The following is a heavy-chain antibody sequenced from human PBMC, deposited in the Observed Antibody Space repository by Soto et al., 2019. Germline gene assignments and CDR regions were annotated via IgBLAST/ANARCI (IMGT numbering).Heavy chain of an antibody. Sequence: PGGSLRLSCTASGFTVSSYAMSWVRQAPGKELEWVSTISGNSGKTNYAESVKGRFSISRDNSKNTVHLQLDSLRAEDTAVYFCAKLGFVLMELYYFHQWGHGTLVTVSS. CDR3: AKLGFVLMELYYFHQ. J-gene: IGHJ4*01. V-gene: IGHV3-23*01. D-gene: IGHD2-8*01. CDR2: ISGNSGKT. CDR1: GFTVSSYA.